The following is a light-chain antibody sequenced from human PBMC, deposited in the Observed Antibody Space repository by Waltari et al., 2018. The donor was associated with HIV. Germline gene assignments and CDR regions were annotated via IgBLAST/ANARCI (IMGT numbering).Light chain of an antibody. CDR3: QHYGSSRT. CDR2: GAS. Sequence: EIVFTQSQGTLSLSPGERATLSCRASQTISSSYLAWYQQKPGQAPRLLIYGASSRASGIPDRFSGSGAGTDFTLTISRLEPEDLAVYYCQHYGSSRTFGQGTKVEIK. J-gene: IGKJ1*01. V-gene: IGKV3-20*01. CDR1: QTISSSY.